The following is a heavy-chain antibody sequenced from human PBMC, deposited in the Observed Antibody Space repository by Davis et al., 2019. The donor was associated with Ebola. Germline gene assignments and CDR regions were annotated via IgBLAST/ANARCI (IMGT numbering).Heavy chain of an antibody. V-gene: IGHV4-59*01. CDR3: ARLRKSESSGGFDV. Sequence: SETLSLTCTVSGGSTSGYYWGWLRRPPGKGLTYIGYVYYRGDTNYNPSFQSRVTVSLDTSRNQFSLKLGSVTTADTAIYYCARLRKSESSGGFDVWGQGTMVTVS. J-gene: IGHJ3*01. CDR2: VYYRGDT. D-gene: IGHD2-15*01. CDR1: GGSTSGYY.